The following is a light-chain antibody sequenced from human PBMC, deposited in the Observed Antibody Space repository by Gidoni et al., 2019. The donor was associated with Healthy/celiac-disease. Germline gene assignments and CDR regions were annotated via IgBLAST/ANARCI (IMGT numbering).Light chain of an antibody. CDR1: QGISNY. J-gene: IGKJ1*01. Sequence: DIQITQSPSSLSASVGDRVPITCRASQGISNYLAWYQKKPGKGPKLLIYAASTLQSGVPSRFSGSGSGTDFTITISSLQTEDVETYYCQKYNSAPWTFGQGTKVEIK. CDR2: AAS. CDR3: QKYNSAPWT. V-gene: IGKV1-27*01.